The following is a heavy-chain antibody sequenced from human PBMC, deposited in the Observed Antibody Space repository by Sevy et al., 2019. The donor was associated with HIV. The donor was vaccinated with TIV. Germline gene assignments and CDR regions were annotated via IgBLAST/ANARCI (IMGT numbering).Heavy chain of an antibody. CDR1: GITLTPYW. D-gene: IGHD3-22*01. CDR3: SRGLYYYDMRGHQEPGDY. Sequence: GGSLRLSCAASGITLTPYWMHWVRQAPGKGLGWVSRINSDGSSTSYAESVKGRFTMSRDSGKNTLYLQMKSRRVEDTAVYFCSRGLYYYDMRGHQEPGDYWGQGVLVTVSS. V-gene: IGHV3-74*01. J-gene: IGHJ4*02. CDR2: INSDGSST.